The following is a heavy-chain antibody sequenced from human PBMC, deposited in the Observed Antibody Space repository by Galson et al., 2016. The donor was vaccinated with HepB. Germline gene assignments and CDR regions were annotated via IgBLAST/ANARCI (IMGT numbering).Heavy chain of an antibody. CDR2: ITYDASGT. V-gene: IGHV3-74*01. Sequence: SLRLSCAASGFTFSSNWMHWVRQAPGKGLMWVSRITYDASGTSYADSVKGRFTISRDNAKNTLYLQMNSLRAEDTAVYYCTRGLGYCSGGSCHSLDYWGQGVLVTVPS. CDR1: GFTFSSNW. D-gene: IGHD2-15*01. CDR3: TRGLGYCSGGSCHSLDY. J-gene: IGHJ4*02.